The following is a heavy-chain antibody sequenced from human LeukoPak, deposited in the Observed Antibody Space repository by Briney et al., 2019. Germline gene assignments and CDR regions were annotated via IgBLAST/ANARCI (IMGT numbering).Heavy chain of an antibody. J-gene: IGHJ4*02. CDR3: ARARRRSYPPLHE. V-gene: IGHV3-53*01. Sequence: GGSLRLSCAASGFTVSNNYMSWVRQVPGKGLEWVSVIYSGGNTYYADSVKGRFTISRDNSKNTLYLQMNSLRAEDTAVYYCARARRRSYPPLHEWGQGTLVTVSS. CDR1: GFTVSNNY. CDR2: IYSGGNT. D-gene: IGHD3-16*02.